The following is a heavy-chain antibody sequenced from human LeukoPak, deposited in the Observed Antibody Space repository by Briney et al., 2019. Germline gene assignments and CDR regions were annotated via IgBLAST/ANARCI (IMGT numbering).Heavy chain of an antibody. Sequence: PSETLSLTCAVSGVSFSGYYWSWIRQSPEKGLEWIGEINHSAYTNYNPSLKSRVTISLDTSKTQFSLKLLSATAADTAVYYCARNFSSGWFDYWGQGTLVTVSS. J-gene: IGHJ4*02. D-gene: IGHD6-19*01. CDR3: ARNFSSGWFDY. CDR2: INHSAYT. V-gene: IGHV4-34*01. CDR1: GVSFSGYY.